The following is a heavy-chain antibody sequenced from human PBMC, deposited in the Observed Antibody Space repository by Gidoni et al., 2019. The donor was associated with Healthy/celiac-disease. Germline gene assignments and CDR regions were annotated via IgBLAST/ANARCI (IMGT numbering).Heavy chain of an antibody. CDR3: AKESGSYYSYYYYGMDV. D-gene: IGHD1-26*01. J-gene: IGHJ6*02. Sequence: QVQLVESGGGVVQPGRYLRLPCAASGFTFSSYGMHWVRQAPGKGLDWVAVRSYYGSNKYYADSVKGRFTISRDNSKNTLYLQMNSLRAEDTAVYYCAKESGSYYSYYYYGMDVWGQGTTVTVSS. V-gene: IGHV3-30*18. CDR2: RSYYGSNK. CDR1: GFTFSSYG.